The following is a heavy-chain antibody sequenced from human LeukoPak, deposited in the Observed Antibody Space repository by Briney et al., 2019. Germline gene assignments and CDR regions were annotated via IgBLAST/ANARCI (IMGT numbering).Heavy chain of an antibody. V-gene: IGHV3-23*01. J-gene: IGHJ4*02. CDR3: ASARDIVVVPAYFDY. CDR2: ISGSGGST. D-gene: IGHD2-2*01. CDR1: GFTLSSYA. Sequence: GGSLRLSCAASGFTLSSYAMSWVRQAPGKGLEWVSAISGSGGSTCYADSVKGRFTISRDNSKNTLYLQMNSLRAEDTAVYYCASARDIVVVPAYFDYWGQGTLVTVSS.